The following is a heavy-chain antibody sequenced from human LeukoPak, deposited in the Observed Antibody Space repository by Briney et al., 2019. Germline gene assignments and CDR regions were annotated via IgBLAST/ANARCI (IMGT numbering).Heavy chain of an antibody. CDR1: GGSISSGGYY. CDR2: IYHSGST. V-gene: IGHV4-30-2*01. D-gene: IGHD4-17*01. J-gene: IGHJ4*02. Sequence: SETLSLTCTVSGGSISSGGYYWSWIRQPPGKGLEWIGYIYHSGSTYYNPSLKSRVTISVDRSKNQFSLKLSSVTAADTAVYYCTRNGDYSLEAWGQGTLVTVSS. CDR3: TRNGDYSLEA.